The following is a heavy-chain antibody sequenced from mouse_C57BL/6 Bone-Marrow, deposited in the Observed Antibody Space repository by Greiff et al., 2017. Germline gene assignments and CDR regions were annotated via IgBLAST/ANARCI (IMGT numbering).Heavy chain of an antibody. CDR1: GYTFTEYT. CDR3: ARYEDTVVATDYFDY. D-gene: IGHD1-1*01. CDR2: FYPGSGSI. Sequence: QVQLQQPGAELVMPGASVKLSCKASGYTFTEYTIHWVKQRSGQGLEWIGWFYPGSGSIKYNEKFKDKATLTADKSSSTVYMELSRLTSEDSAVYFCARYEDTVVATDYFDYWGQGTTLTVSS. V-gene: IGHV1-62-2*01. J-gene: IGHJ2*01.